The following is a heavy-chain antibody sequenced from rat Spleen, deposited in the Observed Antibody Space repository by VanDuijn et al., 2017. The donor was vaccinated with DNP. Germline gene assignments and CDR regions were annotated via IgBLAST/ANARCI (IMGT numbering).Heavy chain of an antibody. D-gene: IGHD1-2*01. CDR2: ITSSGGST. CDR1: GFTFNNYW. J-gene: IGHJ1*01. V-gene: IGHV5-31*01. CDR3: ARDPYYSNPPWYFDF. Sequence: EVQLVESGGDLVQPGRSLKLSCVASGFTFNNYWMTCIRQVPGKGLEWVASITSSGGSTYYPDSVKGRFTISRDNAKNTLYLQMNSLRSEDTATYYCARDPYYSNPPWYFDFWGPGTMVTVSS.